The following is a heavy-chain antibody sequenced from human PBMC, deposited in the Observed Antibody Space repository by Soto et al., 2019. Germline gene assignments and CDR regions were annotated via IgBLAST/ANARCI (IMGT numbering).Heavy chain of an antibody. CDR2: TFPVPSNK. Sequence: GESLKISCKWSGDIFTKHWIGSVRHMAGTGLEWMAITFPVPSNKKYRPSSEGMVTTPVDQGTGTASVQGSIVKASDTAMYSCARVSYGLADYWGQGTLVTVSS. D-gene: IGHD4-17*01. CDR3: ARVSYGLADY. CDR1: GDIFTKHW. V-gene: IGHV5-51*01. J-gene: IGHJ4*02.